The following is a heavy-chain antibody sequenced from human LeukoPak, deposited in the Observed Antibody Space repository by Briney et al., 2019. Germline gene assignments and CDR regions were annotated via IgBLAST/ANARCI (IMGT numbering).Heavy chain of an antibody. J-gene: IGHJ6*02. V-gene: IGHV3-21*01. CDR1: GFTFSSYS. D-gene: IGHD2-15*01. CDR3: ARGRIDIVVVVAAKTGGLV. CDR2: ISSSTSYI. Sequence: GGSLRLSCAASGFTFSSYSMNWLRQAPGKGLEWVSSISSSTSYIYYADSVKGRFTISRDNAKNSLYLQMNSLRAEDTAVYYCARGRIDIVVVVAAKTGGLVWGQGTTVTVSS.